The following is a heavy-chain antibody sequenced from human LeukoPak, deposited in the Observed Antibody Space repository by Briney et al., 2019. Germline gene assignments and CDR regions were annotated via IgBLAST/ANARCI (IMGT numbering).Heavy chain of an antibody. J-gene: IGHJ6*02. Sequence: ASVSVSYTASGYTFTIYGISWVRQAPGQGGERMGWISAYNGNTNYTQKLQVRVTMTTDTSTSTAYMELRSLRSDDTAVYYCARDPGDGIDVWGQGTTVTVSS. V-gene: IGHV1-18*01. CDR1: GYTFTIYG. CDR2: ISAYNGNT. CDR3: ARDPGDGIDV.